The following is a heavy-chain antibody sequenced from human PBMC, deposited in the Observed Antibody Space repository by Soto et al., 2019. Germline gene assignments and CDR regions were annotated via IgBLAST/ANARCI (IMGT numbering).Heavy chain of an antibody. Sequence: QVQLVQSGAEVKKPGASVKVSCKASGYTFTTYAMHWVRQAPGQRLEWMGWIDAGNGNTKYSEKFQRRATIPRDTSGSAVCLELGGLRSEDTAVYYCGREDRNWFDPWGQGTLVTVSS. CDR1: GYTFTTYA. D-gene: IGHD2-15*01. J-gene: IGHJ5*02. CDR3: GREDRNWFDP. V-gene: IGHV1-3*01. CDR2: IDAGNGNT.